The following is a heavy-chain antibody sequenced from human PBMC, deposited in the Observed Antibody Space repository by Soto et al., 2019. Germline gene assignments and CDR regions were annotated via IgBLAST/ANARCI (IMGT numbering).Heavy chain of an antibody. J-gene: IGHJ2*01. CDR2: ISGGGDAT. CDR3: ARKVPGSTTRPDYWYFDL. V-gene: IGHV3-23*01. D-gene: IGHD3-10*01. CDR1: GCTFISYA. Sequence: EVQLLESGGGLVQPGGSLRLSCAASGCTFISYAMNWVRQAPGKGLQWVSAISGGGDATFYADSVKGRFTISRDNSRNTVTLRMNSLGADDTAVYYCARKVPGSTTRPDYWYFDLWGRGTLVTVSS.